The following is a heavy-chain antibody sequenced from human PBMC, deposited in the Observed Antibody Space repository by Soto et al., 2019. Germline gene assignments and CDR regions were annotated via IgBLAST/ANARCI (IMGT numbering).Heavy chain of an antibody. J-gene: IGHJ4*02. CDR2: IYYSGST. CDR1: GGSISSSSYY. CDR3: ARHQLGIAARPSGCLDY. V-gene: IGHV4-39*01. D-gene: IGHD6-6*01. Sequence: QLQLQESGPGLVKPSETLSLTCTVSGGSISSSSYYWGWIRQPPGKGLEWIGSIYYSGSTYYNPSLKSRVTISVDTSKNQFSLKLSSVTAADTAVYYCARHQLGIAARPSGCLDYWGQGTLVTVSS.